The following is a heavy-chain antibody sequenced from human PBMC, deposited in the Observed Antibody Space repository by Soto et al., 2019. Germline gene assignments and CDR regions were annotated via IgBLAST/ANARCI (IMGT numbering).Heavy chain of an antibody. D-gene: IGHD3-10*01. J-gene: IGHJ5*02. CDR2: VYYSGTT. CDR3: ARDRSGGYNWFDP. CDR1: GGSTPRYH. V-gene: IGHV4-59*13. Sequence: SETLSLTCTVAGGSTPRYHWSCIRQVPGKGLEWIGNVYYSGTTTYNPSLKSRVTISVDTSKNQFSLKLTSVTAADTAVYYCARDRSGGYNWFDPWGQGTLVTVS.